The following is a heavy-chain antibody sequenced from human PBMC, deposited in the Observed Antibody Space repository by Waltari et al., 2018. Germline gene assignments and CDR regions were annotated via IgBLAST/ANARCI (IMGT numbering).Heavy chain of an antibody. Sequence: QVHLQESGPGLLKALVTLSLTCGVSAYPINSGFYWGWIRQPPGKGLEWVATIYHDGTTYYNPSLKSRATISMDTSKNHFSLKLQSVTAADTAVYYCTRQVLGYCTSAACRRLESWGQGTLVTVSS. J-gene: IGHJ4*02. V-gene: IGHV4-38-2*01. CDR2: IYHDGTT. CDR3: TRQVLGYCTSAACRRLES. D-gene: IGHD2-2*03. CDR1: AYPINSGFY.